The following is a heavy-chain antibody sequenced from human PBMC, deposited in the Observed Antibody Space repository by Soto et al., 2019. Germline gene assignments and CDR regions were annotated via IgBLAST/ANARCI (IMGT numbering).Heavy chain of an antibody. Sequence: EVQLLVSGGDLVQPGGSLRLSCVASGFTFGSRAMSWVRQAPGEGLEWVSTITDNGGDSKSADSVRGRFAISRDNSKNIQYLQMNSLRAEGSAIYYCARGSEDSYPGSRIFDFWGRGTLVSVSS. CDR1: GFTFGSRA. CDR2: ITDNGGDS. J-gene: IGHJ4*02. D-gene: IGHD3-10*01. V-gene: IGHV3-23*01. CDR3: ARGSEDSYPGSRIFDF.